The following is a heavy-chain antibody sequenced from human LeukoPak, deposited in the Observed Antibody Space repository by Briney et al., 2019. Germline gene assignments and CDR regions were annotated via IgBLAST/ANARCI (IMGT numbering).Heavy chain of an antibody. J-gene: IGHJ4*02. V-gene: IGHV1-2*02. CDR1: GYTFTGYY. CDR3: ARVAGGDWYYFDL. CDR2: INPNSGAT. D-gene: IGHD2-21*02. Sequence: ASVKVSCKASGYTFTGYYMHWVRQAPGQGPEWMGWINPNSGATNYAQKFQGRVTMTRDTSISTAYMELISLTSDDTAVYYCARVAGGDWYYFDLWGQGSLVTVSS.